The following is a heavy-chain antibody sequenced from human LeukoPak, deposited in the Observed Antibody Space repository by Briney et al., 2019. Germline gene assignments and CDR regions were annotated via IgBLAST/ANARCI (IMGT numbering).Heavy chain of an antibody. CDR1: GYKFSNYL. Sequence: GESLEISCKASGYKFSNYLIAGVRQMPGKGLKWMGTIYPDDSDARYSPSFQGQVTLSVDKSVTTAYLQWSSLKASDTAIYYCARRPTTNFDFWGQGTLVTVSS. D-gene: IGHD1-26*01. CDR2: IYPDDSDA. V-gene: IGHV5-51*01. J-gene: IGHJ4*02. CDR3: ARRPTTNFDF.